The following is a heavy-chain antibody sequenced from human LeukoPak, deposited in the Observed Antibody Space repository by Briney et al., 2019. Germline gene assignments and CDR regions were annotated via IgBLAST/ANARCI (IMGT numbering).Heavy chain of an antibody. Sequence: KPGESLKISCRASGYSFTNYWIGWVRQMPGKGLEWRGIVYPGDSDTRYSPSFQGQVTISADKSISTAYLQWSSLKASDTAMYFCARGGYSGYEFDYWGQGTLVTVSS. V-gene: IGHV5-51*01. CDR3: ARGGYSGYEFDY. D-gene: IGHD5-12*01. CDR1: GYSFTNYW. CDR2: VYPGDSDT. J-gene: IGHJ4*02.